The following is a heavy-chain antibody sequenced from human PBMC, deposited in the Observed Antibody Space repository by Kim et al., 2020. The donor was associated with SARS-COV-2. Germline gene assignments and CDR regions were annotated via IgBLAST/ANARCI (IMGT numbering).Heavy chain of an antibody. CDR3: ARGVFTMVRGVIIAFDY. CDR2: ISAYNGNT. V-gene: IGHV1-18*01. J-gene: IGHJ4*02. CDR1: GYTFTSYG. D-gene: IGHD3-10*01. Sequence: ASVKVSCKASGYTFTSYGIAWVRQAPGQGLEWMGWISAYNGNTNYAQKLQGRVTMTTDTSTSTAYMELRSLRSDDTAVYYCARGVFTMVRGVIIAFDYWGQGTLVTVSS.